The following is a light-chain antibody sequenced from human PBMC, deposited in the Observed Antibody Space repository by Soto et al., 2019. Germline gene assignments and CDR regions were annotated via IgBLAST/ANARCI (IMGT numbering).Light chain of an antibody. V-gene: IGKV1-5*01. CDR2: EAS. CDR3: QQYYTYPVS. Sequence: DIQMTQSPSTLATSVGDRVTITCRASQSINWLLAWYQQKPGKAPRLMIYEASSLESEVPSRFSGSGSGTEFTLTISSLQPDDFATYYCQQYYTYPVSFGGGTKVDVK. CDR1: QSINWL. J-gene: IGKJ4*01.